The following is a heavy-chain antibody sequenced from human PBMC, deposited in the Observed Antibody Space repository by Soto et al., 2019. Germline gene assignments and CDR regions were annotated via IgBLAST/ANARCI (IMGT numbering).Heavy chain of an antibody. CDR1: GFTVSSNY. Sequence: EVQLVEAGGGLVQPGGSLRLSCAASGFTVSSNYMSWVRQAPGKGLEWVSVIYSGGSAYYADSVKGRFTISRDNSKNTLYLPMTSLRAEVTAVYSCARHVYSYGGGYFDYWGQGTLVTVSS. J-gene: IGHJ4*02. D-gene: IGHD5-18*01. V-gene: IGHV3-66*04. CDR2: IYSGGSA. CDR3: ARHVYSYGGGYFDY.